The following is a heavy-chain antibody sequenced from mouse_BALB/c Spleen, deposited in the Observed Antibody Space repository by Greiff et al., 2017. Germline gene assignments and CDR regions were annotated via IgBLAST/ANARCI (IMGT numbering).Heavy chain of an antibody. CDR2: ILPGSGST. CDR1: GFKFSSYW. CDR3: ARRGDY. Sequence: VKLMESGAELMKPGASVKISCKATGFKFSSYWIEWVKQRPGHGLEWIGEILPGSGSTNYNEKFKGKATFTADTSSNTAYMQLSGLTSEDSAVYYCARRGDYWGQGTSVTVSS. V-gene: IGHV1-9*01. J-gene: IGHJ4*01.